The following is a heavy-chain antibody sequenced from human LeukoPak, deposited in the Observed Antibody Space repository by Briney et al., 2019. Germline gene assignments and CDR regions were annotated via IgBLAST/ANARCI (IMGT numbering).Heavy chain of an antibody. D-gene: IGHD3-10*01. V-gene: IGHV3-30*02. CDR1: GFTFSSYG. CDR2: IRSDGSNE. CDR3: AKDYSKTSYYGSGTYHRPNWFDP. Sequence: PGGSLRLSCAASGFTFSSYGMHWVRQAPGKGLEWVAFIRSDGSNEYYADSVKGRLTISRDNSKNTLYLQMNSLRAEDTAVYYCAKDYSKTSYYGSGTYHRPNWFDPWGQGTLVTVSS. J-gene: IGHJ5*02.